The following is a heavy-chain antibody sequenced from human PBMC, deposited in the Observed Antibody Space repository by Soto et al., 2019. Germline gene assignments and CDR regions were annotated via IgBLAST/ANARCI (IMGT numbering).Heavy chain of an antibody. V-gene: IGHV3-23*01. CDR2: ISGSGDST. D-gene: IGHD6-19*01. CDR3: AKERSSGWSLDY. Sequence: QPGGSLRLSCAASGFTFSSYAMHWVRQAPGKGLEWVSGISGSGDSTYYADSVKGRFTVSRDNSKNTLYLQMNSLRAEDTAVFYYAKERSSGWSLDYWGQGTLVTVSA. J-gene: IGHJ4*02. CDR1: GFTFSSYA.